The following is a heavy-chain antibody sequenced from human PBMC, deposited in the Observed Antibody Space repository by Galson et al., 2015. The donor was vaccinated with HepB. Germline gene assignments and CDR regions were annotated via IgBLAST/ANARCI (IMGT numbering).Heavy chain of an antibody. CDR3: AKGGHLSFFDY. CDR2: ISGNGRET. CDR1: GITFSKYA. J-gene: IGHJ4*02. V-gene: IGHV3-23*01. Sequence: SLRLSCAASGITFSKYAMTWVRQAPGKGLEWVSTISGNGRETFYVDSVKGRFTISRDNSKNMMYLQMSSLRAEDTAMFYCAKGGHLSFFDYWGQGTLVTVSS.